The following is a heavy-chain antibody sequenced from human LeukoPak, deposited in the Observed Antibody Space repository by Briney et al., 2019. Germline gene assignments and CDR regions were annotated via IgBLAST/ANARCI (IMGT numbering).Heavy chain of an antibody. D-gene: IGHD1-7*01. CDR2: IQQDGSEK. CDR3: ASPQRGRDNWNYC. CDR1: GLTFSRDW. J-gene: IGHJ4*02. V-gene: IGHV3-7*03. Sequence: GGSLRLSCEASGLTFSRDWMGWVRQAPGKGLEWVANIQQDGSEKYYVDSVKGRFTISRDNAKNSLYLQMNSLRAEDTAVYYCASPQRGRDNWNYCWGQGTLVTVSS.